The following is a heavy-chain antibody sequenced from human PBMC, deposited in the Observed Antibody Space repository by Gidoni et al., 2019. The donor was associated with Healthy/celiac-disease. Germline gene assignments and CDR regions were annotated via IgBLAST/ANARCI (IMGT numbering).Heavy chain of an antibody. CDR1: GFTFSSYG. D-gene: IGHD5-12*01. Sequence: QVQLVESGGGVVQPGRSLRLSCAASGFTFSSYGMHWVRQAPGKGLEWVAVIGYDGSNKYYADSVKGRFTISRDNSKNTLYLQMNSLRAEDTAVYYCARDRLAVATDGPFDYWGQGTLVTVSS. V-gene: IGHV3-33*01. CDR3: ARDRLAVATDGPFDY. J-gene: IGHJ4*02. CDR2: IGYDGSNK.